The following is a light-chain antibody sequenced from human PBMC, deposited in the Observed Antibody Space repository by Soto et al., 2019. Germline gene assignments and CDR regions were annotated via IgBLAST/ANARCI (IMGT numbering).Light chain of an antibody. Sequence: DIQMTQSPFTLSASVGDRVTITCRASQSISTWVAWYQQKPGKAPKLLIYEASRLENGVPSRFSGSGSGTEFTLTISSLQPEDFATYYCLQDYNYPRTFGQGTKVDIK. CDR1: QSISTW. CDR2: EAS. J-gene: IGKJ1*01. V-gene: IGKV1-5*01. CDR3: LQDYNYPRT.